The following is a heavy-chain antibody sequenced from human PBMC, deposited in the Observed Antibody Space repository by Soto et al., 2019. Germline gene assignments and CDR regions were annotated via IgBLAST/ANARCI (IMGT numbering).Heavy chain of an antibody. J-gene: IGHJ6*02. D-gene: IGHD4-17*01. CDR3: ARVALGYDYADV. CDR1: GYTFNAFY. CDR2: INPSGDGT. V-gene: IGHV1-46*02. Sequence: ASVKVSCKAFGYTFNAFYMHWVRQAPGQGLEWMGVINPSGDGTSYAQKFQGRVTMTRDTSTSTVYMELSSLRSEDTAVYYCARVALGYDYADVWGQGTTVTVYS.